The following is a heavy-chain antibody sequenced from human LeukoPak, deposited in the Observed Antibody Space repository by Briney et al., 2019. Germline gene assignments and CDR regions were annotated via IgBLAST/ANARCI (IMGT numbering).Heavy chain of an antibody. V-gene: IGHV4-61*02. D-gene: IGHD5-12*01. J-gene: IGHJ4*02. CDR1: GGSISGGSYY. CDR2: IYTSGST. CDR3: ARVSGYDWESFYDY. Sequence: SETLSLTCTVSGGSISGGSYYWSWIRQPAGKGLEWIGRIYTSGSTNYNPSLKSRVTISVDTSKNQFSLKLNSVTAADTAVYYCARVSGYDWESFYDYWGQGTLVTVSS.